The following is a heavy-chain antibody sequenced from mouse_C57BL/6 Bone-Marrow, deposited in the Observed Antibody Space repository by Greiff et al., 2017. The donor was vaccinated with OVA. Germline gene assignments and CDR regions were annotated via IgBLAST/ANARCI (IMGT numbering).Heavy chain of an antibody. J-gene: IGHJ3*01. D-gene: IGHD2-1*01. CDR3: TRDEGNAWFAY. CDR2: IDPETGGT. V-gene: IGHV1-15*01. Sequence: VQLQQSGAELVRPGASVTLSCKASGYTFTDYEMHWVKQTPVHGLEWIGAIDPETGGTAYNQKFKGKAILTADKSSSTAYMELRSLTSEDSAVYYCTRDEGNAWFAYWGQGTLVTVSA. CDR1: GYTFTDYE.